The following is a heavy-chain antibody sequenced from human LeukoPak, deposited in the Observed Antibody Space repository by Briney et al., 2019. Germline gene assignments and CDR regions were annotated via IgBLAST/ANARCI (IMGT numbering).Heavy chain of an antibody. CDR1: GFTFSSYS. J-gene: IGHJ6*02. CDR3: ARENNYYYYGMDV. V-gene: IGHV3-48*04. D-gene: IGHD2/OR15-2a*01. Sequence: PGGSLRLSCAASGFTFSSYSMNWVRQAPGKGLEWVSYISSSGSTIYYADSVKGRFTISRDNAKNSLYLQMNSLRAEDTAVYYCARENNYYYYGMDVWGQGTTVTVSS. CDR2: ISSSGSTI.